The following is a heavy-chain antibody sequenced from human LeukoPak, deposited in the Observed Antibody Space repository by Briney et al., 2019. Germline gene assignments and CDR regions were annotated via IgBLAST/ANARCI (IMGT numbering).Heavy chain of an antibody. D-gene: IGHD6-13*01. V-gene: IGHV4-34*01. CDR1: GGSFSGYY. CDR3: ARGHSSSWTPYNWFDP. J-gene: IGHJ5*02. CDR2: INHSGST. Sequence: SETLSLTCAVYGGSFSGYYRSWIRQPPGKGLEWIGEINHSGSTNYNPSLKSRVTISVDTSKNQFSLKLSSVTAADTAVYYCARGHSSSWTPYNWFDPWGQGTLVTVSS.